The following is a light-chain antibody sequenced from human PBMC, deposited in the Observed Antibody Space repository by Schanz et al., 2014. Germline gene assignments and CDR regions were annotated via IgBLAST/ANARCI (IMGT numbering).Light chain of an antibody. J-gene: IGKJ1*01. CDR3: QQYNNWPPWT. Sequence: EIVLTQSPGTLSLSPGERATLSCRASQSVSSSYLAWYQQKPGQAPRLLIYGTSIRATGIPDRFSGSGSGTDFTLTISSLQSEDFAVYYCQQYNNWPPWTFGQGTKVEIK. CDR2: GTS. CDR1: QSVSSSY. V-gene: IGKV3-20*01.